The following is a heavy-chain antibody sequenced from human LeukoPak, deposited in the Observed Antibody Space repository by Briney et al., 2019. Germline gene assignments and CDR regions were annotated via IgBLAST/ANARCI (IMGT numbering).Heavy chain of an antibody. V-gene: IGHV4-38-2*01. CDR2: IYHSGST. D-gene: IGHD3-16*01. CDR1: GYSISSGYY. Sequence: SETLSLTCAVSGYSISSGYYWGWIRQPPGKGLEWIGSIYHSGSTYYNLSLKSRVTISVDTSKNQFSLKLRSVTAADTAVYYCARGGTRLYFQHWGQGTLVTVSS. J-gene: IGHJ1*01. CDR3: ARGGTRLYFQH.